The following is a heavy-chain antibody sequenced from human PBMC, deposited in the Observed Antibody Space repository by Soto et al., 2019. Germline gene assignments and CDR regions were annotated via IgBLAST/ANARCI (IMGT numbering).Heavy chain of an antibody. CDR2: ISNSGST. V-gene: IGHV4-30-4*01. CDR3: ATESGYTYGYFDH. Sequence: SETLSLTCTVSGGSVTSDEDYWTWNRPSPGKGLVWIGYISNSGSTGYNPSLKTRLSMSVDRSKNQFTLRLTSVTAADTAVYFCATESGYTYGYFDHWGQGTQVTVSS. D-gene: IGHD5-18*01. J-gene: IGHJ4*02. CDR1: GGSVTSDEDY.